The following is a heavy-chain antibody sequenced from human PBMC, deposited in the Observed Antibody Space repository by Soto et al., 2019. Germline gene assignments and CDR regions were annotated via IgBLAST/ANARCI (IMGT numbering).Heavy chain of an antibody. CDR1: GFTFSSYS. J-gene: IGHJ5*02. CDR2: ISSSSSTI. D-gene: IGHD3-3*01. V-gene: IGHV3-48*01. Sequence: GGSLRLSCAASGFTFSSYSMNWVRQAPGKGLEWVSYISSSSSTIYYADSVKGRFTISRDNAKNSLYLQMNSLRAEDTAVYYCAREKYYDFWSGYYFGWFDPWGQGTLVTVSS. CDR3: AREKYYDFWSGYYFGWFDP.